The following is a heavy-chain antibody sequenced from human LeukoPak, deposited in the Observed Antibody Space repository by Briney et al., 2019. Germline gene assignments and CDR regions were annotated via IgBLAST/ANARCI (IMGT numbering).Heavy chain of an antibody. CDR3: AKGVLPTGFDY. J-gene: IGHJ4*02. CDR2: ISGSGGNK. D-gene: IGHD3-10*01. V-gene: IGHV3-23*01. Sequence: GGSLRLSCAASGFTFSSNAMNWVRQPPGKGLEWVSAISGSGGNKYYADSVKGRFTISRDNSKNTLYLQMNSLRAEDTAIYYCAKGVLPTGFDYWGQGTLVTVSS. CDR1: GFTFSSNA.